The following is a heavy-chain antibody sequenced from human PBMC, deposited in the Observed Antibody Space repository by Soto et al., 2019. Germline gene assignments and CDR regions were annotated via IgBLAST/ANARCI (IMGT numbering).Heavy chain of an antibody. Sequence: GGSLRLSCAASGFTFSSYAMHWVRQAPGKGLEWVAVISYDGSNKYYADSVKGRFTISRDNSKNTLFLQMNSLRAEDTAVYYCARDLGVGSVNGMDVWGQGTTVTVPS. D-gene: IGHD3-10*01. CDR2: ISYDGSNK. CDR3: ARDLGVGSVNGMDV. CDR1: GFTFSSYA. J-gene: IGHJ6*02. V-gene: IGHV3-30-3*01.